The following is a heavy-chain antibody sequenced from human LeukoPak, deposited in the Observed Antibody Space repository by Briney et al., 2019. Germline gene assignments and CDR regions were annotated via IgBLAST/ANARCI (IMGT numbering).Heavy chain of an antibody. CDR1: GFTFSSYG. V-gene: IGHV3-30*18. CDR3: SKQSGSNWSPLDS. J-gene: IGHJ4*02. Sequence: GGSLRLSCAASGFTFSSYGMQWVRQAPGRGLEWVAMISYRGSHKYYADSVKGRFTISRDSSENTLYLEMDSLRADDTAVFYCSKQSGSNWSPLDSCGQGTLVTVSS. D-gene: IGHD4-11*01. CDR2: ISYRGSHK.